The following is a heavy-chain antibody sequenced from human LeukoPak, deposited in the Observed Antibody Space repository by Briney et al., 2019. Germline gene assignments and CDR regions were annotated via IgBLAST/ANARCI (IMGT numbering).Heavy chain of an antibody. J-gene: IGHJ4*02. V-gene: IGHV7-4-1*02. D-gene: IGHD3-9*01. Sequence: GASVKVSCKASGYTFTSYAMNWVRQAPGQGLEWMGWINTNTGNPTYAQGFTGQFVFSLDTSVSTAYLQISSLKAEDTAVYYCARDPYDILTGYQLYYFDYWGQGTLVTVSS. CDR3: ARDPYDILTGYQLYYFDY. CDR1: GYTFTSYA. CDR2: INTNTGNP.